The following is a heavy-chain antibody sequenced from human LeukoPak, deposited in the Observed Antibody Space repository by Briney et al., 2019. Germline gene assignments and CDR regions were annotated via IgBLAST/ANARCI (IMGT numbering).Heavy chain of an antibody. CDR3: ARGIAVAATGAYYFDY. CDR2: IYYSGST. J-gene: IGHJ4*02. CDR1: GGSISRYY. Sequence: PSETLSLTCTVSGGSISRYYWSWIRQPPGKGLEWIGYIYYSGSTNYNPSLKSRVTISVDTSKNQFSLKLSSVTAADTAVHYCARGIAVAATGAYYFDYWGQGTLVTVSS. V-gene: IGHV4-59*12. D-gene: IGHD6-19*01.